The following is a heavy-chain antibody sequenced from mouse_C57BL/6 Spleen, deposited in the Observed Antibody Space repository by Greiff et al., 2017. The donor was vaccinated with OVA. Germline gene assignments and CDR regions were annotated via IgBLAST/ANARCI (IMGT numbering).Heavy chain of an antibody. V-gene: IGHV1-82*01. CDR1: GYAFSSSW. CDR3: ARAYDYVDY. J-gene: IGHJ2*01. CDR2: IYPGTGDT. Sequence: QVQLKESGPELVQPGASVKISCKASGYAFSSSWMNWVKQRPGKGLEWLGRIYPGTGDTTYNGKFKGKATLTADKSSSTAYMQLSSLTSVDSAVYYCARAYDYVDYWGQGTTLTVSS. D-gene: IGHD2-3*01.